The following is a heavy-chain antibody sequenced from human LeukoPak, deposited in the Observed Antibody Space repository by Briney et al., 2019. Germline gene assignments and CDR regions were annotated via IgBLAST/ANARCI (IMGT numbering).Heavy chain of an antibody. Sequence: SQTLSLTCTVSGDSISSGGYSCTWIRQHPGKGLEWIGYIYYSGSTHYNPSLKSRVTISVDTSKNQFSLRLTSVTAADTAVYYCASSDILTGPYDYWGQGTLVTVSS. CDR1: GDSISSGGYS. D-gene: IGHD3-9*01. V-gene: IGHV4-31*03. CDR3: ASSDILTGPYDY. J-gene: IGHJ4*02. CDR2: IYYSGST.